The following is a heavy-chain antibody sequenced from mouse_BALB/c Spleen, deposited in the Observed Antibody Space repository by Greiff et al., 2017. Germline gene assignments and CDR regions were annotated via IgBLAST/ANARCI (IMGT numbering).Heavy chain of an antibody. D-gene: IGHD2-10*02. CDR2: INPSSGYT. Sequence: QVQLKESAAELARPGASVKMSCKASGYTFTSYTMHWVKQRPGQGLEWIGYINPSSGYTEYNQKFKDKTTLTADKSSSTAYMQLSSLTSEDSAVYYCARSMGYGNYFDYWGQGTTLTVSS. V-gene: IGHV1-4*02. J-gene: IGHJ2*01. CDR3: ARSMGYGNYFDY. CDR1: GYTFTSYT.